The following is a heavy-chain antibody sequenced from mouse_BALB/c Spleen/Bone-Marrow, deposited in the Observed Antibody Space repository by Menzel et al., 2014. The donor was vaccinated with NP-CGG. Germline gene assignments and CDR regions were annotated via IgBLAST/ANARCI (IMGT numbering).Heavy chain of an antibody. Sequence: VQLQQSGPELVKPGASVKMSCKASGYTFTDYYMDWVKQSHGESFEWIGRVNPYNGGTSYNQKFKGKATLTVDKSSSTAYMELNGLTSEDSAVYYCARGIYYGNYFDYWGQGTTLTVSS. CDR3: ARGIYYGNYFDY. V-gene: IGHV1-19*01. D-gene: IGHD2-1*01. CDR2: VNPYNGGT. CDR1: GYTFTDYY. J-gene: IGHJ2*01.